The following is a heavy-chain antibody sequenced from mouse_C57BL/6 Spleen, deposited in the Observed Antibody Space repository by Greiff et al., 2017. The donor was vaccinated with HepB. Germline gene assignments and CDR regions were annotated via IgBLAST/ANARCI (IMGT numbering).Heavy chain of an antibody. CDR3: ARGRGTGTY. CDR2: INPNNGGT. V-gene: IGHV1-26*01. CDR1: GYTFTDYY. Sequence: VQLQQSGPELVKPGASVKISCKASGYTFTDYYMNWVKQSHGKSLEWIGDINPNNGGTSYNQKFKGKATLTVDKSSSTAYMELRSLTSEDSAVYYCARGRGTGTYWGQGTLVTVSA. D-gene: IGHD3-3*01. J-gene: IGHJ3*01.